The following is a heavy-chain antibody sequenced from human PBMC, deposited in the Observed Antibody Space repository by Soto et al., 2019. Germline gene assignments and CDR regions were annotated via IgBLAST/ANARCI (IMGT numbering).Heavy chain of an antibody. CDR1: GLPLSSYG. CDR3: ARALRLSPSVYPPCLAKPSDY. CDR2: ITYEGTNK. D-gene: IGHD2-8*01. Sequence: GGVRRLSCAPSGLPLSSYGMHWVRQAPGKGLEWVAVITYEGTNKYYEYAVKGRFTITRENSKYTHYLQMNSRSAEDTDMYFYARALRLSPSVYPPCLAKPSDYWGQGTLVTVSS. J-gene: IGHJ4*01. V-gene: IGHV3-30-3*01.